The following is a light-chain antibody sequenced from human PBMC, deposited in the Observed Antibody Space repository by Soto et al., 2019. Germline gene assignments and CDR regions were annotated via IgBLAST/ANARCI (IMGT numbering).Light chain of an antibody. CDR1: QSITSN. J-gene: IGKJ1*01. V-gene: IGKV3-15*01. CDR2: GAS. CDR3: QQYNIWPRT. Sequence: EIVMTQSPATLSVSPGVRATLSCSASQSITSNLAWYQQKPGQAPRLLIYGASTRATGIPARFSGSGSGTEFTLTISSLQSEDFAVYYCQQYNIWPRTFGQGTKV.